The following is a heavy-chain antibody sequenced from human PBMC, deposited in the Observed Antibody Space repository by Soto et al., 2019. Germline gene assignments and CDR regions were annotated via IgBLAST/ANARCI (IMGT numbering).Heavy chain of an antibody. V-gene: IGHV1-69*13. CDR2: IIPIFGTA. CDR1: GGTFSSYA. D-gene: IGHD3-9*01. J-gene: IGHJ6*02. CDR3: ARADYDILTGYSYYGMDV. Sequence: WASVKVSCKASGGTFSSYAISWVRQAPGQGLEWMGGIIPIFGTANYAQKFQGRVTITADESTSTAYMELSSLRSEDTAVYYCARADYDILTGYSYYGMDVWGQGTTVTVSS.